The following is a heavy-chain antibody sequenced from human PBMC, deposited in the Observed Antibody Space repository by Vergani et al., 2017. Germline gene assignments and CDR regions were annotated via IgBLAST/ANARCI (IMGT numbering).Heavy chain of an antibody. CDR1: GFTFSSYD. D-gene: IGHD2-2*02. Sequence: EVQLVESGGGLVQPGGSLRLSCAASGFTFSSYDMHWVRQATGKGLEWVSAIGTAGDPYYPGSVKGRFTISRKNAKNSLYLQMNSLRAGDTAVYYCARGLHCSSTSCYNDAFDIWGQGTMVTVSS. CDR2: IGTAGDP. V-gene: IGHV3-13*05. CDR3: ARGLHCSSTSCYNDAFDI. J-gene: IGHJ3*02.